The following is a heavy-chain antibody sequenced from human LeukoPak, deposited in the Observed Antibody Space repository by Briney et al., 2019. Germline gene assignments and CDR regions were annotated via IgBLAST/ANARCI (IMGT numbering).Heavy chain of an antibody. J-gene: IGHJ6*03. Sequence: PETLSLTCAVYRGSFSGYYWSWIRQPPRKGLGCIGEINHRGGTTYNPSLQRRVTISADTSKSQFSMKLSSVTAADTAVYYCARDGRCSSTSCSPPYYMDVWGKGTTVTVSS. CDR2: INHRGGT. CDR1: RGSFSGYY. CDR3: ARDGRCSSTSCSPPYYMDV. V-gene: IGHV4-34*01. D-gene: IGHD2-2*01.